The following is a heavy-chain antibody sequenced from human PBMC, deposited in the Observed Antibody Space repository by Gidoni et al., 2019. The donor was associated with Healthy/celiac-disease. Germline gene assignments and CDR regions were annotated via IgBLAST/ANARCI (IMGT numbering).Heavy chain of an antibody. V-gene: IGHV3-48*03. Sequence: VQLVESGGGLVQPGGSLRLSCAASGFTFSSYEMNWVRQAPGKGLEWVSYISSSGSTIYYADSVKGRFTISRDNAKNSLYLQMNSLRAEDTAVYYCARVGFIAALDYWGQGTLVTVSS. D-gene: IGHD6-25*01. CDR2: ISSSGSTI. CDR1: GFTFSSYE. J-gene: IGHJ4*02. CDR3: ARVGFIAALDY.